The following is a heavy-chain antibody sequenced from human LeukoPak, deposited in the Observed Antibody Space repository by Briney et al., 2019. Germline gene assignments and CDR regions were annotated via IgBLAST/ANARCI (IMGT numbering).Heavy chain of an antibody. Sequence: ASVKVSCKASGYTFTSYDINWVRQATGQGLEWMGWMNPNSGNTGYAQKFQGRVTMTRNTSVSTAYMELSSLRSEDTAVYYCARALTDYDFWSGYDYGMDVWGQGTTVTVSS. CDR2: MNPNSGNT. V-gene: IGHV1-8*01. D-gene: IGHD3-3*01. CDR1: GYTFTSYD. J-gene: IGHJ6*02. CDR3: ARALTDYDFWSGYDYGMDV.